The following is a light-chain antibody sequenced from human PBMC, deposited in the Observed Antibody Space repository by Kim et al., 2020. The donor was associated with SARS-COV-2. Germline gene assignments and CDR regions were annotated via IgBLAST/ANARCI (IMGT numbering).Light chain of an antibody. CDR2: GAS. J-gene: IGKJ4*01. CDR1: HSVISSY. V-gene: IGKV3-20*01. Sequence: SPGETATPSCRASHSVISSYLGWYQQKPGQAPRLLIYGASSRATGIPDRFSGSGSGTDFTLTISRLEPEDFAVFYCQQYGSSPLTFGGGTKVDIK. CDR3: QQYGSSPLT.